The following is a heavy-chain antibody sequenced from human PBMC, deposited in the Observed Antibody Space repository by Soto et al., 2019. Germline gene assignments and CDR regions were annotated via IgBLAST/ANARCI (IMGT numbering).Heavy chain of an antibody. CDR1: GYTFTSYG. CDR2: VNAYNGNT. J-gene: IGHJ4*02. V-gene: IGHV1-18*01. D-gene: IGHD6-19*01. Sequence: ASVKVSCKASGYTFTSYGISWVRQAPGQGLEWMGWVNAYNGNTNYAQRFQGRVTMTTDTSTSTAYMELRSLRSDDTAVYYCAREAVSGRTGFDYWGQGTLVTVSS. CDR3: AREAVSGRTGFDY.